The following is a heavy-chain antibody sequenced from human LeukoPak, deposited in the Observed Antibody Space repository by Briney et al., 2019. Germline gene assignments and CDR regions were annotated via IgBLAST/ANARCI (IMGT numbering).Heavy chain of an antibody. D-gene: IGHD3-10*01. Sequence: SETLSLTCSVSGVSISSGSNYWGWIRQPPGKTLEWIGSIYSSGNTYYNPSLKSRVIILIDTAKNHFSLNLSSVTAADTAVYYCARSDGYGLVGIWGQGIMVTVSS. V-gene: IGHV4-39*07. CDR2: IYSSGNT. CDR1: GVSISSGSNY. J-gene: IGHJ3*02. CDR3: ARSDGYGLVGI.